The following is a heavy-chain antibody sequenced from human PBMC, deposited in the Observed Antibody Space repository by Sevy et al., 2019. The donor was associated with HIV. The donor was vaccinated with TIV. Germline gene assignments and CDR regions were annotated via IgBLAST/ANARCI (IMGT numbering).Heavy chain of an antibody. V-gene: IGHV3-43D*03. D-gene: IGHD2-8*02. Sequence: GGSLRLSCAVSGFPFDDYVFHWVRQSPGKGLEWVSLISWDSATTHYTDSVKGRFTISRDNNKGLLFLQMNGLRAEDHAFYFCGKGKNRYCTGFLWSPDAFDIWGQRTKVTVSS. CDR2: ISWDSATT. CDR1: GFPFDDYV. CDR3: GKGKNRYCTGFLWSPDAFDI. J-gene: IGHJ3*02.